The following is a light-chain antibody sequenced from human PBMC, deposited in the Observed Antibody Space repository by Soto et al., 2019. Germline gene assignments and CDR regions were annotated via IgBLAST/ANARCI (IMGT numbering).Light chain of an antibody. CDR2: DAS. V-gene: IGKV3-20*01. CDR3: QQYGSSPIT. Sequence: EIVLTQSPATLSLSPGERATLSCRASQSVSSYLAWYQQKPGQAPRLLIYDASSRASGISDRFSGSGSGTDFTLTISRLEPEDYGVYYCQQYGSSPITFGQGTRLE. J-gene: IGKJ5*01. CDR1: QSVSSY.